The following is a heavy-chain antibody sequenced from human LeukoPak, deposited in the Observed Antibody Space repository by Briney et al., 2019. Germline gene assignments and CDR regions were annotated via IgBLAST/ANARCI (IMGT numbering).Heavy chain of an antibody. D-gene: IGHD3-22*01. V-gene: IGHV4-34*01. Sequence: PSETLSLTCAVYGGSFSGYYWSWIRQPPGKGLEWIGEINHSGSTNYNPSLKSRVTISVDTSKNQFSLKLSSVTAADTAVYYCARVHSSGYYYFVGWFDPWGQGTLVTVSS. CDR3: ARVHSSGYYYFVGWFDP. CDR1: GGSFSGYY. CDR2: INHSGST. J-gene: IGHJ5*02.